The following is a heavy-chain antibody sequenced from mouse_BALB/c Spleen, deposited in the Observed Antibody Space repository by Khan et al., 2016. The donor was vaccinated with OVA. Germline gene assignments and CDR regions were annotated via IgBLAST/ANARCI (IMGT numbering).Heavy chain of an antibody. Sequence: EVELVESGGGLVKPGGSLKLSCAASGFTFSDYYMYWVRQTPEKRLEWVATISDGGSYTYYPDSVKGRFTISRDNAKNNLYLQMSSLKSEDTAMYYGARAGYGGVAYWGQGTLVTVSA. CDR1: GFTFSDYY. J-gene: IGHJ3*01. CDR2: ISDGGSYT. CDR3: ARAGYGGVAY. D-gene: IGHD1-1*02. V-gene: IGHV5-4*02.